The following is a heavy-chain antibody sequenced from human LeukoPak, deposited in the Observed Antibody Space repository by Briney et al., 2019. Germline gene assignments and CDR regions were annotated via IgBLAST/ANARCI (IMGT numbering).Heavy chain of an antibody. CDR1: GYTFSDYY. D-gene: IGHD2-15*01. CDR2: INPDRGST. Sequence: GASVKVSCKASGYTFSDYYIHWVRQAPGQGLEWMGWINPDRGSTDFSQKFQGGVTMTRDTSITTAYMELSSLRSDDTAVYYCTLLGGSDAVSIWGQGTFVTVSS. V-gene: IGHV1-2*02. CDR3: TLLGGSDAVSI. J-gene: IGHJ3*02.